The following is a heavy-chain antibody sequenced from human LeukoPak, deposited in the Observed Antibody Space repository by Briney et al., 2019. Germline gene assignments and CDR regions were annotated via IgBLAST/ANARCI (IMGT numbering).Heavy chain of an antibody. D-gene: IGHD3-10*01. CDR1: GFTFSSYA. CDR3: ARERIRSIAMVRGVVGYYGMDV. Sequence: GGSLRLSCAASGFTFSSYAMSWVRQAPGKGLEWVSAISGSGGSTYYADSVKGRFTISRDNAKNTLYLQMNSLGAEDTAVYYCARERIRSIAMVRGVVGYYGMDVWGQGTTVTVSS. V-gene: IGHV3-23*01. CDR2: ISGSGGST. J-gene: IGHJ6*02.